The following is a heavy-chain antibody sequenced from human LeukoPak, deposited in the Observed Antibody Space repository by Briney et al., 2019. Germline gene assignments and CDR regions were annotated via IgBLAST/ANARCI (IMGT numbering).Heavy chain of an antibody. CDR2: MCCSGRT. CDR1: GGSISTYY. V-gene: IGHV4-59*01. D-gene: IGHD1-7*01. J-gene: IGHJ4*02. Sequence: SETLSLTCTVSGGSISTYYWAWIRQLPGKGLEWIGYMCCSGRTNYNPSLNSRVSVSVDRSKSQVSLRLTSVIAADTAVYYCARAEADRTFDYWGQGTLVTVSS. CDR3: ARAEADRTFDY.